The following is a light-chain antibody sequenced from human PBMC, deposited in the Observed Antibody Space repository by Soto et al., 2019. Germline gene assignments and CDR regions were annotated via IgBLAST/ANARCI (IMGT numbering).Light chain of an antibody. CDR2: EVY. Sequence: QSAPTQPPSASGSPGQSVTFSCTGTSSDVGGYNYVSWYQQYPGKAPKLMIYEVYKRPSGVPDRFSGSKSGNTASLTVSGLQPEDEADYYCSSYTSSSTLVFGGGTKLTVL. CDR3: SSYTSSSTLV. V-gene: IGLV2-8*01. CDR1: SSDVGGYNY. J-gene: IGLJ3*02.